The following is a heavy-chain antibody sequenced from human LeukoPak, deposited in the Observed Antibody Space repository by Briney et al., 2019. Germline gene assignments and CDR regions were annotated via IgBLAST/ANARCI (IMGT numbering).Heavy chain of an antibody. D-gene: IGHD2-21*01. CDR2: LSVTGDIT. V-gene: IGHV3-23*01. Sequence: PGGSLRLSCAASGFTFGSYAMSWLRQTPQKGREWVSGLSVTGDITYYADSVKGRFTIARDNSRTTLYLQLNSLRADDTAVYYCAKSHITRYPLQYYFDLWGQGAQVIVS. CDR3: AKSHITRYPLQYYFDL. CDR1: GFTFGSYA. J-gene: IGHJ4*02.